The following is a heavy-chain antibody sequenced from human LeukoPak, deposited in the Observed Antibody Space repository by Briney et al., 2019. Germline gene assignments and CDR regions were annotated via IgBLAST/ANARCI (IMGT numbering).Heavy chain of an antibody. CDR2: ISYDGSNK. V-gene: IGHV3-30*03. CDR1: GFTLSSYS. D-gene: IGHD3-10*01. J-gene: IGHJ6*03. CDR3: ARESSIMVRGVYYYYMDV. Sequence: HTGGSLRLSCAAPGFTLSSYSMNWVRQAPGKGLEWVAVISYDGSNKYYADSVKGRFTISRDNSKNTLYLQMNSLRAEDTAVYYCARESSIMVRGVYYYYMDVWGKGTTVTVSS.